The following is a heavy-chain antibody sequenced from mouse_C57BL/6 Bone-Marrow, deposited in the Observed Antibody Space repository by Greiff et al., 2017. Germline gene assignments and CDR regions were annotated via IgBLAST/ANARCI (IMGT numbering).Heavy chain of an antibody. CDR3: TTLWYFDY. V-gene: IGHV14-4*01. J-gene: IGHJ2*01. D-gene: IGHD1-1*02. CDR2: IDPENGDT. CDR1: GFNIKDDY. Sequence: EVQLQQSGAELVRPGASVKLSCTASGFNIKDDYMHWVKQRPEQGLEWIGWIDPENGDTEYASKSQGKATITADTSSNTAYLQLSSLTSEDTAVYYCTTLWYFDYWGQGTTLTVSS.